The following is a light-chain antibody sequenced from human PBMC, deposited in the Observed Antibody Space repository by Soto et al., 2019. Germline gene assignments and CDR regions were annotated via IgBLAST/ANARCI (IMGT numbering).Light chain of an antibody. V-gene: IGLV2-11*01. CDR3: YSYAGSYTNV. J-gene: IGLJ1*01. CDR1: SSDVGGYKY. CDR2: DVS. Sequence: QSVLTQPRSVSGSPGQSVTISCTGTSSDVGGYKYVSWYQQHPGKAPKLIIYDVSKRPSGVPDRFSGSKSGNTASLTISGLQAEDEADYYCYSYAGSYTNVVGTGTKVTVL.